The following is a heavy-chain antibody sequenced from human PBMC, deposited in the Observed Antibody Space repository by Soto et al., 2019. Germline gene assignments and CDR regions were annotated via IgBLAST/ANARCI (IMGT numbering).Heavy chain of an antibody. D-gene: IGHD6-6*01. CDR2: IYYSGST. CDR1: GDSIRSYY. CDR3: ARERPDGARLDP. Sequence: SETLSLTCTVSGDSIRSYYWSWIRQPPGKGLEWIGYIYYSGSTYYNPSLKSRVTISVDTSKNQFSLKLSSVTAADTAVYYCARERPDGARLDPWGQGTLVTVSS. V-gene: IGHV4-59*12. J-gene: IGHJ5*02.